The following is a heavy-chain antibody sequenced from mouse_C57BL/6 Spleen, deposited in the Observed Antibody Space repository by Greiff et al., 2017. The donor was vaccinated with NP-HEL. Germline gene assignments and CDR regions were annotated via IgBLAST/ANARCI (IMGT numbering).Heavy chain of an antibody. D-gene: IGHD2-2*01. CDR3: ARMVTGKYAMDY. J-gene: IGHJ4*01. CDR1: GFTFSDYG. Sequence: EVQLKESGGGLVKPGGSLKLSCAASGFTFSDYGMHWVRQAPEKGLEWVAYISSGSSTIYYADTVKGRFTISRDNAKNTLFLQMTSLRSEDTAMYYCARMVTGKYAMDYWGQGTSVTVSS. V-gene: IGHV5-17*01. CDR2: ISSGSSTI.